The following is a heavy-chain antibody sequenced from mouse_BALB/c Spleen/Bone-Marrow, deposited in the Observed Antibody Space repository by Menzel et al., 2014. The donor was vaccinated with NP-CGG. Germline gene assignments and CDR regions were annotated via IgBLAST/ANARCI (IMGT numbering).Heavy chain of an antibody. CDR3: ARASTYYGNYFDY. CDR1: GFSLTSYG. D-gene: IGHD2-10*01. V-gene: IGHV2-9*02. Sequence: VKLMESGPGLVAPSQSLSIICIVSGFSLTSYGVHWVRQPPGKGLEWLGVIRAGGSTNYNSALMSRLSISKDNSKSQVFLKMNSLQTDDTAMYYCARASTYYGNYFDYWGQGTTLTVSS. CDR2: IRAGGST. J-gene: IGHJ2*01.